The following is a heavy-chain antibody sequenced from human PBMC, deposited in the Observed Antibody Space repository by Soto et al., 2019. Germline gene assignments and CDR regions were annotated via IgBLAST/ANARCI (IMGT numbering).Heavy chain of an antibody. CDR1: GFTFTSSA. Sequence: SVKVSCKASGFTFTSSAFQWVRQARGQRLEWIGWVAVGSGYTNYAQRFQDRVTLTRDMSTATTYMELSRLTSEDTAIYYCAADATAWQQMVPSDYWGQGTLVTVSS. CDR3: AADATAWQQMVPSDY. V-gene: IGHV1-58*01. D-gene: IGHD2-8*01. CDR2: VAVGSGYT. J-gene: IGHJ4*02.